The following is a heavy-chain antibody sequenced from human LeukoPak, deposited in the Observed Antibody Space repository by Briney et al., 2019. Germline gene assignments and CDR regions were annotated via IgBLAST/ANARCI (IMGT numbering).Heavy chain of an antibody. Sequence: ASVKVSCKASGYTFTSYDINWVRQATGQGLEWMGWMNPNSGNTGYAQKFQGRVTMTRNTSISTAYMELSSLRSEDTAVYYCARGRRGWVQYYYDSSDENWFDPWGQGTLVTVSS. D-gene: IGHD3-22*01. CDR1: GYTFTSYD. CDR3: ARGRRGWVQYYYDSSDENWFDP. J-gene: IGHJ5*02. CDR2: MNPNSGNT. V-gene: IGHV1-8*01.